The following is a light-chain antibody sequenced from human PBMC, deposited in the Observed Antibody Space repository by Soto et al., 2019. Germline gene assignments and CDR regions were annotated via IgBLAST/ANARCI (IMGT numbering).Light chain of an antibody. CDR2: AAS. Sequence: EIVLTQSPGTLSLSPGEGGTLSCRASQSVCSRCLGWYQQQPGQAPRLLIFAASSSATGIPDWFSGGGSGTDFTSSISSLEPEDFECYYYQKRGETFGQGTKAEVK. CDR1: QSVCSRC. J-gene: IGKJ1*01. V-gene: IGKV3D-20*02. CDR3: QKRGET.